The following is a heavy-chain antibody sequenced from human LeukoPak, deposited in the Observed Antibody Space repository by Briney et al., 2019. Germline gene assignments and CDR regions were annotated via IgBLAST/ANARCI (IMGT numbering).Heavy chain of an antibody. CDR1: GFTFSNAW. V-gene: IGHV3-15*01. Sequence: GGSLRLSCAASGFTFSNAWMSWVRQAPGKGLEWVGRIKSKTDGGTTDYAAPVKGRFTISRDDSKNTLYLQMNSLKTEDTAVYYCTTSNCSGGSCLTYYYYYMDVWGKGTTVTVSS. J-gene: IGHJ6*03. CDR3: TTSNCSGGSCLTYYYYYMDV. CDR2: IKSKTDGGTT. D-gene: IGHD2-15*01.